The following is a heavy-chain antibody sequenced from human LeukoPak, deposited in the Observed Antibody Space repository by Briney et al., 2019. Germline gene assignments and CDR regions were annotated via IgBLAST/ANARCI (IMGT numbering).Heavy chain of an antibody. CDR1: GGSISSYY. CDR3: ARSTGTTYPFDY. V-gene: IGHV4-59*01. CDR2: IYYSGST. D-gene: IGHD1-7*01. J-gene: IGHJ4*02. Sequence: SETLSLTCTVSGGSISSYYWSWIRQPPGKGLEWIGYIYYSGSTNYNPSLKSRVTISVDTSKNQFPLKLSSVTAADTAVYYCARSTGTTYPFDYWGQGTLVTVSS.